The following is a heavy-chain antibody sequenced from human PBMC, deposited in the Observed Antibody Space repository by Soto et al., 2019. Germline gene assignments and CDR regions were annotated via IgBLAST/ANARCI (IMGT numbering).Heavy chain of an antibody. CDR1: GFTFNSYS. CDR3: AKGRSYYYYYGVEV. CDR2: ISGSGGST. J-gene: IGHJ6*02. Sequence: GGSLRLSCAVSGFTFNSYSMNWVRQAPGKGLEWVSVISGSGGSTYFADSVKGRFTISRDNSKSTLYLQMNSLRAEDTALYYCAKGRSYYYYYGVEVWGQGTTVTVSS. V-gene: IGHV3-23*01.